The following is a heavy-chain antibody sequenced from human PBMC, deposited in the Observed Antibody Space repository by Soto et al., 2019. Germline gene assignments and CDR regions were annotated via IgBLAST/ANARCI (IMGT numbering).Heavy chain of an antibody. CDR1: GYTFTSYD. CDR2: MNPNSGNT. CDR3: ARTYITGTHIYNWFDP. J-gene: IGHJ5*02. D-gene: IGHD1-20*01. V-gene: IGHV1-8*01. Sequence: ASVKVSCKASGYTFTSYDINWVRQATGQGLEWMGWMNPNSGNTGYAQKFQGGVTMTRNTSISTAYMELSSLRSEDTAVYYCARTYITGTHIYNWFDPWGQGTLVTVSS.